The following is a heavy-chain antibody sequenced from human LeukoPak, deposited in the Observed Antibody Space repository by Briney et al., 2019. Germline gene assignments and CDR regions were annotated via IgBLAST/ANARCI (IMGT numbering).Heavy chain of an antibody. V-gene: IGHV4-61*02. D-gene: IGHD1-26*01. CDR1: GDSISSGSYY. J-gene: IGHJ4*02. CDR2: IYGRGGS. Sequence: SETLSLTCTVSGDSISSGSYYWSWIRQPAGKGLEWIGRIYGRGGSNYNPSLKSRVTISIDKSKNQFSLKLSSVTAADTAVYYCARWVGAIWYLDYWGQGTLVAVSS. CDR3: ARWVGAIWYLDY.